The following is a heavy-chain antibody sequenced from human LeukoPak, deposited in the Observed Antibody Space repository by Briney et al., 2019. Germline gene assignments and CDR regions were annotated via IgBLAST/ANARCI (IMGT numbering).Heavy chain of an antibody. CDR3: ARDLNTHYYDSSGSIDY. Sequence: SETLSLTCTVSGGSISSYYWSWIRQPPGKGLEWIGYIYYSGSTNYNPSLKSRVTISVDTSKNQFSLKLSSVTAADTAVYYCARDLNTHYYDSSGSIDYWGQGTLVTVSS. J-gene: IGHJ4*02. D-gene: IGHD3-22*01. V-gene: IGHV4-59*12. CDR2: IYYSGST. CDR1: GGSISSYY.